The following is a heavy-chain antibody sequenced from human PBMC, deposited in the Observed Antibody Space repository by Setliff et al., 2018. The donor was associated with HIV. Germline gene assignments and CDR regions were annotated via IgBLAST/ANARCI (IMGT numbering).Heavy chain of an antibody. CDR1: GFTFSSYA. CDR3: ARADYGDFVEY. V-gene: IGHV3-30*04. J-gene: IGHJ4*02. Sequence: GGSLRLSCAASGFTFSSYAMHWVRQAPGKGLEWVAVISYDGSNKYYADSVKGRFTISRDNSKNTLYVQMNSLRDEDTAVYYCARADYGDFVEYWGRGTLVTVSS. D-gene: IGHD4-17*01. CDR2: ISYDGSNK.